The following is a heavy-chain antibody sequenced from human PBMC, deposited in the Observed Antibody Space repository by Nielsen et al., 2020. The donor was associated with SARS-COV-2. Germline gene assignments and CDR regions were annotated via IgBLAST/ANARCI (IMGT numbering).Heavy chain of an antibody. CDR3: ARDWELKTLYYYGMDV. Sequence: GGSLRLSCAASGFTFSSYGMHWVRQAPGKGLEWVAVISYDGSNKYYADSVKGRFTISRDNSKNTLYLQMNSLRAEDTAVYYCARDWELKTLYYYGMDVWGQGTTVTVSS. V-gene: IGHV3-30*03. CDR2: ISYDGSNK. D-gene: IGHD1-26*01. CDR1: GFTFSSYG. J-gene: IGHJ6*02.